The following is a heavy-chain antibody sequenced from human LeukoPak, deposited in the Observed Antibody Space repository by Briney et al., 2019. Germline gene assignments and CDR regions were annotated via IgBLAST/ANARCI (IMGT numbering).Heavy chain of an antibody. Sequence: ASVKVSCKASGYTFTGYYMHWVRQAPGQGLEWMRWINPNSGGTNYAQKFQGGVTMTRDTSISTAYMELSRLRSDDTAVYYCARSIGFGTTNTHNDYWGQGTLVTVSS. V-gene: IGHV1-2*02. CDR2: INPNSGGT. CDR1: GYTFTGYY. J-gene: IGHJ4*02. CDR3: ARSIGFGTTNTHNDY. D-gene: IGHD3-10*01.